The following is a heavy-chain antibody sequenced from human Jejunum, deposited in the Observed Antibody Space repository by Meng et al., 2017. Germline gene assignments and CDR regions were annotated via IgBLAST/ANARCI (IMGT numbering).Heavy chain of an antibody. CDR3: ARGVFQFTY. D-gene: IGHD2-21*01. CDR2: IKSKPYGETT. Sequence: GGSLRLSCTAPGFTFGGYIVSWFRQAPGKGLEWVSFIKSKPYGETTDYAASVKGRFTISRDGSKSIVYLQMNSLKTEDTAVYYCARGVFQFTYWGQGTLVTVSS. CDR1: GFTFGGYI. V-gene: IGHV3-49*01. J-gene: IGHJ4*02.